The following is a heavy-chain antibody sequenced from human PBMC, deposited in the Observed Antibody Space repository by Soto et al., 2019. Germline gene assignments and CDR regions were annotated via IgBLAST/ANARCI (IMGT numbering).Heavy chain of an antibody. CDR1: CGSISSYY. CDR2: IYYSGST. V-gene: IGHV4-59*08. J-gene: IGHJ5*02. Sequence: ALETLCLTRTVSCGSISSYYWSWIREPPGKGLGWIGYIYYSGSTNYNPSLKSRVTISVDTSKNQFSLKLSSVTAADTAVYYCASTKYYYDSSGYYYVSNWFDPWGQGTLVTVSS. D-gene: IGHD3-22*01. CDR3: ASTKYYYDSSGYYYVSNWFDP.